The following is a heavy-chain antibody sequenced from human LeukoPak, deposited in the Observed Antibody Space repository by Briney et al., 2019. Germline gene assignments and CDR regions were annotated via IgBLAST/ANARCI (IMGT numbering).Heavy chain of an antibody. Sequence: TGGSLRLSCAASGFTFSSYEMNWVRQAPGKGLEWVSYISSSGSTIYYADSVKGRFTISRDNAKNSLYLQMNSLRAEDTAVYYCARGLYYYGLYYFDYWGQGTLVTVPS. CDR1: GFTFSSYE. CDR2: ISSSGSTI. CDR3: ARGLYYYGLYYFDY. V-gene: IGHV3-48*03. J-gene: IGHJ4*02. D-gene: IGHD3-10*01.